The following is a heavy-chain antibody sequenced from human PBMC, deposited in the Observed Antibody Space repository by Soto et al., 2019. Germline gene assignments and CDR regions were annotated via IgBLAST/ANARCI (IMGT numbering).Heavy chain of an antibody. CDR2: LYGNSGGI. CDR1: GFTCASYA. V-gene: IGHV3-23*01. Sequence: PGGSLRLSCAASGFTCASYAMTWVRQAPGKGLESVAGLYGNSGGIQSPDSVKGRFTISRDNSKNIVYLQMNSLRVEDTVVYFCAKDAVPGDGVWLMDHWGQGTLVTVSS. J-gene: IGHJ4*02. D-gene: IGHD4-17*01. CDR3: AKDAVPGDGVWLMDH.